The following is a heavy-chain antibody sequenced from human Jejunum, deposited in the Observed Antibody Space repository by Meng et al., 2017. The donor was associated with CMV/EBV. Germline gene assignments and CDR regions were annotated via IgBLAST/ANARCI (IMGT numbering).Heavy chain of an antibody. J-gene: IGHJ5*02. CDR2: ISGSSTYI. V-gene: IGHV3-21*01. D-gene: IGHD4-17*01. CDR3: ARAIDYGDPNWFDT. Sequence: SGFTFTSYSIPWVRQAPGKGLEWLSYISGSSTYIYHADSVKGRFTISRDNAKNSVYLQMNGLRAEDAAVYYCARAIDYGDPNWFDTWGQGTLVTVSS. CDR1: GFTFTSYS.